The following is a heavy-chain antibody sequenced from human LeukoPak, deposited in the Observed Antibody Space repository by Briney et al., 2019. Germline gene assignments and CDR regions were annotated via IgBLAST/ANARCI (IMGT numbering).Heavy chain of an antibody. CDR1: GGSISSYY. CDR3: ARAGSSSWYLDH. Sequence: SETLSLTCTVSGGSISSYYWSWIRQPQGKGLEYIGYIYYSGSTNYNPSLKSRVTISVDTSKNQFSLKLSSVTAADTAVYYCARAGSSSWYLDHWGQGTLVTVSS. J-gene: IGHJ4*02. D-gene: IGHD6-13*01. V-gene: IGHV4-59*01. CDR2: IYYSGST.